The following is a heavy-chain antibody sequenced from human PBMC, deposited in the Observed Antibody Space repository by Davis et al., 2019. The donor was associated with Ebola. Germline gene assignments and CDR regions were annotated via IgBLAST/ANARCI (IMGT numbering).Heavy chain of an antibody. D-gene: IGHD1-14*01. J-gene: IGHJ4*02. CDR3: AGLRTEMASFYFEY. CDR2: IYYSGIP. Sequence: MPSETLSLTCTVSGGSISSGGYYWSWIRQLPGKGLEWIGYIYYSGIPYSNPSLGSRVTISVDTSKNQFSLNLSSVTAADTAVYYWAGLRTEMASFYFEYWGKGTLFTVS. CDR1: GGSISSGGYY. V-gene: IGHV4-31*03.